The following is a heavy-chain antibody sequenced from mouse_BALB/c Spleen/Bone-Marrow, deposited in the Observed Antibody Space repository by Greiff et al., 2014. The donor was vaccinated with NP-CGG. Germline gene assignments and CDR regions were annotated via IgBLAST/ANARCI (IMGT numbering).Heavy chain of an antibody. CDR2: ISSGGSNT. V-gene: IGHV5-6*01. CDR3: ARHQRYYAMDY. CDR1: GFTFSSYG. Sequence: DVHLVESGGDLVKPGGSLKLSCAASGFTFSSYGMSWGRQTPDKRLEWVATISSGGSNTYYSDSVKGRFTISRDNAKNTLYLQMSSLKSEDTAMYYCARHQRYYAMDYWGQGTSVTVSS. J-gene: IGHJ4*01.